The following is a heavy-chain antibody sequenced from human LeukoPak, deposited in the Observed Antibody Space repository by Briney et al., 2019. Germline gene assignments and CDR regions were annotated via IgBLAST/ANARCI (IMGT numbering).Heavy chain of an antibody. V-gene: IGHV1-8*02. Sequence: ASVKVSCKASGYTFTGVYIHWVRQAPGQGLEWMGRINPSSGNTGYAQKFQGRVTMTRNTSISTAYMELSSLRSEDTAVYYCARGLLRFPIDYWGQGTLVTVSS. CDR2: INPSSGNT. CDR3: ARGLLRFPIDY. J-gene: IGHJ4*02. D-gene: IGHD4-17*01. CDR1: GYTFTGVY.